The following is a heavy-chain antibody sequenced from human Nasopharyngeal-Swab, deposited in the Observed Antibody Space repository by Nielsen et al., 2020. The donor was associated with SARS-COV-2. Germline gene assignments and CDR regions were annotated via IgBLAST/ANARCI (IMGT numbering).Heavy chain of an antibody. Sequence: WIRQPPGKGLEWVAVIWYDGSNKYYGDSVKGRFSISRDSSKNTLYLQMDSLRGEDTAVYYCARDAPAHYGAFYWGRGTLVTAPQ. D-gene: IGHD4-17*01. CDR2: IWYDGSNK. V-gene: IGHV3-33*01. CDR3: ARDAPAHYGAFY. J-gene: IGHJ4*02.